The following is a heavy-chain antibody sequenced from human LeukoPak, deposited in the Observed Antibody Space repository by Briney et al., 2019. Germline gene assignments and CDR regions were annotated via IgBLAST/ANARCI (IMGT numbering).Heavy chain of an antibody. V-gene: IGHV4-59*01. CDR1: GGSISSYY. D-gene: IGHD3-10*01. CDR2: IYYSGST. J-gene: IGHJ6*03. Sequence: SETLSLTCTVSGGSISSYYWSWIRQPPGKGLEWIGYIYYSGSTNYNPSLKSRVTISVDTSKNQFSLKLSSVTAADTAVYYCAREGEYGSGYSYYYMDVWGKGTTVTISS. CDR3: AREGEYGSGYSYYYMDV.